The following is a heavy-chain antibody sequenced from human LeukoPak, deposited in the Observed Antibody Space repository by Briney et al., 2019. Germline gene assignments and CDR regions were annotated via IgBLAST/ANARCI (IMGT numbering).Heavy chain of an antibody. V-gene: IGHV4-39*01. D-gene: IGHD3-3*01. CDR3: ARLNRSGYYTGRGGPFDY. J-gene: IGHJ4*02. CDR1: GGSISSSSYY. Sequence: SETLSLTCSVSGGSISSSSYYWGWIRQPPGEGLEWIGSIYYSGSTYYNPSLKSRVTISVDTSKNQFSLKLSSVTAADTAVYYCARLNRSGYYTGRGGPFDYWGQGTLVTVSS. CDR2: IYYSGST.